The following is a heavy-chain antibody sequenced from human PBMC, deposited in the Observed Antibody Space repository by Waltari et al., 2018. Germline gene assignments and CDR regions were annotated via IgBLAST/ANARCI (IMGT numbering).Heavy chain of an antibody. Sequence: QVQLQESGPGLVKPSENLSLTCAVSGYSISRGYSWGWSRQPQGQGLEWVGGIYHGGSTYYTPSLTCRVTISVDTSKNPFSLKLSSVTAADTAVYYCARQRAIAARPSFDYWGQGTLVTVSS. V-gene: IGHV4-38-2*01. CDR3: ARQRAIAARPSFDY. CDR2: IYHGGST. CDR1: GYSISRGYS. D-gene: IGHD6-6*01. J-gene: IGHJ4*02.